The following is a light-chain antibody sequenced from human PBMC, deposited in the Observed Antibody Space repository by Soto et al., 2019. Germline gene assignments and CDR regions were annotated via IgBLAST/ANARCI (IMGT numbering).Light chain of an antibody. CDR3: QQRSNWPIT. V-gene: IGKV3-15*01. CDR1: QSVSSK. CDR2: GVS. J-gene: IGKJ5*01. Sequence: EIVMTRSPATLSVSPGDRATLSCRASQSVSSKLAWFQQKPGQAPSLVIYGVSTRATGVPVRFSGSGSGTEFTLTIDSLQSEDFAVYYCQQRSNWPITFGQGTRLEIK.